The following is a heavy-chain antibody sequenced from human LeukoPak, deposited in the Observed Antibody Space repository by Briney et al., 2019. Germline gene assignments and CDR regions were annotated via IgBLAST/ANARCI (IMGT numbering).Heavy chain of an antibody. Sequence: ASVKVSCKASGGTFSSYAISWVRQAPGQGLEWMGGIIPIFGTANYAQKFQGRVTITADESTSTAYMELSSLRSEDTAVYYCAREFSGADGDFWSGYYEVYFDYWGREPWSPSPQ. CDR1: GGTFSSYA. J-gene: IGHJ4*02. D-gene: IGHD3-3*01. CDR2: IIPIFGTA. V-gene: IGHV1-69*13. CDR3: AREFSGADGDFWSGYYEVYFDY.